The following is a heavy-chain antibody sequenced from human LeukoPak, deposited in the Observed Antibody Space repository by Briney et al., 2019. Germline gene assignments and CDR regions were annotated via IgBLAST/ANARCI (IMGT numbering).Heavy chain of an antibody. CDR2: IYTSENT. Sequence: PSETLSLTCTVSGGHIGSYYWSWIRQPAGKGLEWIGRIYTSENTDYNPSLKSRVTMSVDMSTSQFSLTLTSVPAADTAVYYCAREGDYGDYSKSFYYMDVWGKGTTVTVSS. V-gene: IGHV4-4*07. CDR3: AREGDYGDYSKSFYYMDV. J-gene: IGHJ6*03. CDR1: GGHIGSYY. D-gene: IGHD4-17*01.